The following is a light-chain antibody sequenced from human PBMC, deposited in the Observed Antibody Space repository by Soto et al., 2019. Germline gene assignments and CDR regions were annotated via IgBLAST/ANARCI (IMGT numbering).Light chain of an antibody. Sequence: EILLTQSPCTLSLSPGDRATLSCRASQAFSTSYLAWFQQRPGQAPRLLIYGTSKRASDIPDRFSGSGSGTDFTLTISRLEPEDFAVYYCQHYGSTPRTFGQGTKVDIK. V-gene: IGKV3-20*01. J-gene: IGKJ2*01. CDR1: QAFSTSY. CDR3: QHYGSTPRT. CDR2: GTS.